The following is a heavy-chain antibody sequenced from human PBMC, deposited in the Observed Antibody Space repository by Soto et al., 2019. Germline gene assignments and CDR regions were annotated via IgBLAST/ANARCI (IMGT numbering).Heavy chain of an antibody. Sequence: GGSLRLSCAASGVTCLSYSMNWVRQAPGKGLEWVSSISSSSTSIYYADSVKGRFTISRDNAKNSLYLQMNSLRAEDTAVYYCARDQDILTSFDYWGQGTLVTVSS. D-gene: IGHD3-9*01. CDR1: GVTCLSYS. J-gene: IGHJ4*02. V-gene: IGHV3-21*01. CDR2: ISSSSTSI. CDR3: ARDQDILTSFDY.